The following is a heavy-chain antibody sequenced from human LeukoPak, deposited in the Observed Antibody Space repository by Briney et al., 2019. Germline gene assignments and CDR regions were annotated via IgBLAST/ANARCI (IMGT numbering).Heavy chain of an antibody. V-gene: IGHV3-7*01. CDR2: IKQDGAEK. CDR3: VRDGGTDWYDP. J-gene: IGHJ5*02. CDR1: GFTISDYW. Sequence: GGSLRLSCAASGFTISDYWMTWVRQAPGEGLEWVANIKQDGAEKSYVDCVKGRYTISRENANNSVFLQMNSLRVEDTAIYYCVRDGGTDWYDPWGQGTLVSVSS. D-gene: IGHD3-16*01.